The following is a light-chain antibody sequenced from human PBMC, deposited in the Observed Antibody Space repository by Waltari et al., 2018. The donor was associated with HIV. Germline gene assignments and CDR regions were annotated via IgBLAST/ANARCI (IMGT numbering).Light chain of an antibody. CDR2: EDN. CDR3: QSYDSSNQWV. Sequence: NFMLAQPHSVSGSPGKTVTMSCPRSSGSIATNFVQWYRQRPDSSPTLVIYEDNQRPSGVPVRFSGSIDSSSNSASLTISGLKTEDEADYYCQSYDSSNQWVFGGGTKLTVL. CDR1: SGSIATNF. V-gene: IGLV6-57*01. J-gene: IGLJ3*02.